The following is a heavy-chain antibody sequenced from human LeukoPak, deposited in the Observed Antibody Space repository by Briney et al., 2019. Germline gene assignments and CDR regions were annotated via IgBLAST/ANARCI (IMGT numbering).Heavy chain of an antibody. Sequence: GESLKISCKVSGYNFDDYWMAWVRQMPGKGLEWMGLIYPRDSDTKYNPSFQGPVTLSVDKSISTAYLHWDSLQASDTAIYYCARLAGVLAVGGEDYWGQGTLVTVSS. D-gene: IGHD6-19*01. CDR1: GYNFDDYW. CDR2: IYPRDSDT. CDR3: ARLAGVLAVGGEDY. J-gene: IGHJ4*02. V-gene: IGHV5-51*01.